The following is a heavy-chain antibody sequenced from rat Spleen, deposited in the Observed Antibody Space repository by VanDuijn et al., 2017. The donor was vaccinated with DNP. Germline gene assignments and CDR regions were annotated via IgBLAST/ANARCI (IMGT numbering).Heavy chain of an antibody. J-gene: IGHJ2*01. CDR2: MWSDGGT. V-gene: IGHV2-32*01. D-gene: IGHD4-1*01. Sequence: QVQLKESGPGLVQPSETLSLTCTVSGFSLTSYSVSWVRQPPGKGLEWMGVMWSDGGTSYNSALKSRLSISRDTSKSQVFLKMNSLQTEDTATYYCARGYGLWGQGVMVTVSS. CDR1: GFSLTSYS. CDR3: ARGYGL.